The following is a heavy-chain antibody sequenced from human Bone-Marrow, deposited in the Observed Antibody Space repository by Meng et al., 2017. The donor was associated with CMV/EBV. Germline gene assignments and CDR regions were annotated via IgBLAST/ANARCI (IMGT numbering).Heavy chain of an antibody. CDR1: GFTFSNYA. CDR3: AKDGPAQLPQFNYYGVDV. J-gene: IGHJ6*02. CDR2: IYSGGSSA. D-gene: IGHD2-2*01. V-gene: IGHV3-23*03. Sequence: GGSLRLSCAASGFTFSNYAMSWVRQAPGKGLEWVSVIYSGGSSAYYADSVKGRFTISRDNSKNTLYLQMDSLRAEDTAVYYCAKDGPAQLPQFNYYGVDVWGQGTTVTVSS.